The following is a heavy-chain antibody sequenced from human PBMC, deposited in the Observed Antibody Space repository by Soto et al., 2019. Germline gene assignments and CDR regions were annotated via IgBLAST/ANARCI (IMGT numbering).Heavy chain of an antibody. J-gene: IGHJ4*02. CDR2: IYYSGST. Sequence: SETLSLTCTVSGGSISSYYWSWIRQPPGKGLEWIGYIYYSGSTNYNPSLQSRVTISVDTSKNQFTLKLSSVTAADTAVYYCARDLTIRGYYYDSSGYYGVRYVDYWGQGTLVIV. CDR1: GGSISSYY. V-gene: IGHV4-59*01. D-gene: IGHD3-22*01. CDR3: ARDLTIRGYYYDSSGYYGVRYVDY.